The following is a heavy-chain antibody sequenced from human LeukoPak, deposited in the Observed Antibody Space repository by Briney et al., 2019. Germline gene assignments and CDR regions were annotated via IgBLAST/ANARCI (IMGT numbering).Heavy chain of an antibody. CDR3: AKWNRQPLVKGWFDT. D-gene: IGHD6-13*01. Sequence: GRSLRLSCAASGFTFDDYAMHWVRQAPGKGLEWVSGISWNSGSTAYADSVKGRFTISIDNANNSLSLLMNSLRVEDTAFYYCAKWNRQPLVKGWFDTWGQGALVIVSS. CDR2: ISWNSGST. V-gene: IGHV3-9*01. J-gene: IGHJ5*02. CDR1: GFTFDDYA.